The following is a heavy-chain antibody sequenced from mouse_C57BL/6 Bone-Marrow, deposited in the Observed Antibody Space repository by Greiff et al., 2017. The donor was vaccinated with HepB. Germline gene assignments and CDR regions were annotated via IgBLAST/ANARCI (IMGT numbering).Heavy chain of an antibody. D-gene: IGHD1-1*01. J-gene: IGHJ4*01. CDR2: IHPNSGST. Sequence: VQLKQPGAELVKPGASVKLSCKASGYTFTSYWMHWVKQRPGQGLEWIGMIHPNSGSTNYNEKFKSKATLTVDKSSSTAYMQLSSLTSEDSAVYYCATVSPYYYAMDYWGQGTSVTVSS. V-gene: IGHV1-64*01. CDR3: ATVSPYYYAMDY. CDR1: GYTFTSYW.